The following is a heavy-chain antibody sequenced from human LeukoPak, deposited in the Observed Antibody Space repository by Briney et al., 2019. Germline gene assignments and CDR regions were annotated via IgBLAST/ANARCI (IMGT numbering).Heavy chain of an antibody. V-gene: IGHV3-7*01. CDR1: GFTFSQYW. Sequence: GGSLRLSCTASGFTFSQYWMSWVRQAPGEGLEWVANMNQGGNEKYYVDSVKGRFTISRDNVRNSLYLQMNSLRAEDTAVYYCANAIGVLGGYWGQGTLVTVSS. CDR3: ANAIGVLGGY. D-gene: IGHD2-8*01. J-gene: IGHJ4*02. CDR2: MNQGGNEK.